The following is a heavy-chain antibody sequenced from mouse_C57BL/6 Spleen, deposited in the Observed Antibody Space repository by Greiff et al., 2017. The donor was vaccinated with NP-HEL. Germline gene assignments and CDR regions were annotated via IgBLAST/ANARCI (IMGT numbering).Heavy chain of an antibody. Sequence: VQVVESGPELVKPGASVKLSCKASGYTFTSYDINWVKQRPGQGLEWIGWIYPRDGSTKYNEKFKGKATLTVDSSSSTAYMELHSLTSEDSAVYFCARTHYYGSSYWYFDVWGTGTTVTVSS. CDR3: ARTHYYGSSYWYFDV. V-gene: IGHV1-85*01. J-gene: IGHJ1*03. CDR1: GYTFTSYD. CDR2: IYPRDGST. D-gene: IGHD1-1*01.